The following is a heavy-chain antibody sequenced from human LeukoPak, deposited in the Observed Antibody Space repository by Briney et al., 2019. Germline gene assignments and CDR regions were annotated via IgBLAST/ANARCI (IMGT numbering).Heavy chain of an antibody. J-gene: IGHJ6*02. D-gene: IGHD4-17*01. V-gene: IGHV3-30-3*01. CDR2: ISYDGSNK. Sequence: GRSLRLSCAASGFTFSSYAMHWVRQAPGKGLEWVAVISYDGSNKYYADSVKGRFTISRDNSKNTLYLQMNSLRAEDTAVYYCARGTDNTVYYHYYGMDVWGQGTTVTVSS. CDR3: ARGTDNTVYYHYYGMDV. CDR1: GFTFSSYA.